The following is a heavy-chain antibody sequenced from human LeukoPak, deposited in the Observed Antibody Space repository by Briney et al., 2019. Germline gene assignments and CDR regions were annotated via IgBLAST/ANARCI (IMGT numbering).Heavy chain of an antibody. CDR3: ARAIRIQLWSDLEYFQH. D-gene: IGHD5-18*01. CDR2: IIRIFGTA. Sequence: SVKVSCEDSGGTFSSYAISWVRQAPGQGLEWMGGIIRIFGTANYAQKFQGRVTITADESTSTAYMELSSLRSEDTAVYYCARAIRIQLWSDLEYFQHWGQGTLVTVSS. J-gene: IGHJ1*01. CDR1: GGTFSSYA. V-gene: IGHV1-69*13.